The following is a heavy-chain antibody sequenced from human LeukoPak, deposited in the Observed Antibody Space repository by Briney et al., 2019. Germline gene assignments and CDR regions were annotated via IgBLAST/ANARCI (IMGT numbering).Heavy chain of an antibody. V-gene: IGHV3-43*02. CDR3: AKDLDRYSGSYPGLRVVY. D-gene: IGHD1-26*01. Sequence: GGSLRLSCAASGFTFYDYAMHWVGQAPGKGGEWVSVISGDGCSTYYPDSVKLPFTISRHNIKNSLYLQMNSLRTEDTALYYCAKDLDRYSGSYPGLRVVYCGQGTLVTVSS. J-gene: IGHJ4*02. CDR2: ISGDGCST. CDR1: GFTFYDYA.